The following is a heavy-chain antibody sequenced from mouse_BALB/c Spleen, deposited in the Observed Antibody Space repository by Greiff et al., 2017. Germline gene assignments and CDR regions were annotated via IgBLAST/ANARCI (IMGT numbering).Heavy chain of an antibody. Sequence: VQLKESGAELVRPGASVTLSCKASGYTFTDYEMHWVKQTPVHGLEWIGAIDPETGGTAYNQKFKGKATLTADKSSSTAYMELRSLTSEDSAVYYCTRDWDAMDYWGQGTSVTVSS. CDR1: GYTFTDYE. CDR3: TRDWDAMDY. V-gene: IGHV1-15*01. J-gene: IGHJ4*01. CDR2: IDPETGGT.